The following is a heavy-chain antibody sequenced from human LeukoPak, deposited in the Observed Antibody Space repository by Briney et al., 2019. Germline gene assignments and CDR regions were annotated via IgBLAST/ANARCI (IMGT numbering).Heavy chain of an antibody. CDR2: ISYDGSNK. V-gene: IGHV3-30-3*01. CDR3: ARATPNQLLDRSYAFDI. CDR1: GFTFSSYA. J-gene: IGHJ3*02. D-gene: IGHD2-2*02. Sequence: GGSLRLSCAASGFTFSSYAMHWVRQAPGKGLEWVAVISYDGSNKYYADSVKGRFTISRDNSKNTLYLQMNSLRAEDTAVYYCARATPNQLLDRSYAFDIWGQGTMVTVSS.